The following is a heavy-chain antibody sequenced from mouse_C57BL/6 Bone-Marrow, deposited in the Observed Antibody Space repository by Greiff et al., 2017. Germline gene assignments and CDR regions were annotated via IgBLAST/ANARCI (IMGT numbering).Heavy chain of an antibody. Sequence: VQLQQSGPELVKPGASVKISCKASGYAFSSSWMNWVKQRPGKGLEWIGRFYPGDGDTNYNGKFKGKATLTADKSSSTAYRQLSRLTSADSAVYFCAGEGPYPSFDYWGQGTTLTVSS. J-gene: IGHJ2*01. V-gene: IGHV1-82*01. CDR2: FYPGDGDT. CDR3: AGEGPYPSFDY. D-gene: IGHD3-3*01. CDR1: GYAFSSSW.